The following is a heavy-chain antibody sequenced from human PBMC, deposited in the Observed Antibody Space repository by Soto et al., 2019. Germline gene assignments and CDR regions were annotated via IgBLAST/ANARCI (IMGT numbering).Heavy chain of an antibody. CDR1: GYTFTSYG. J-gene: IGHJ5*02. CDR3: ARAPKYYYDSSGYFS. Sequence: SVKVSCKASGYTFTSYGISWVRQAPGQGLEWMGWISAYNGNTNYAQKLQGRVTMTTDTSTSTAYMELRSLRSDDTAVYYRARAPKYYYDSSGYFSWGQGTLVTVSS. CDR2: ISAYNGNT. V-gene: IGHV1-18*01. D-gene: IGHD3-22*01.